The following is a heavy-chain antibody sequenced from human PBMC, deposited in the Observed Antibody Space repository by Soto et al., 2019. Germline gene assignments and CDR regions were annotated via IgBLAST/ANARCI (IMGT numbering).Heavy chain of an antibody. CDR1: GGSISSGGYY. V-gene: IGHV4-31*03. J-gene: IGHJ4*02. CDR3: ATASYYYDSSGYLAGQIDY. CDR2: IYYSGST. Sequence: KPSETLSLTCTVSGGSISSGGYYWSWIRQHPGKGLEWIGYIYYSGSTYYNPSLKSRVTISVDTSKNQFSLKLSSVTAADTAVYYCATASYYYDSSGYLAGQIDYWGQGTLVTVSS. D-gene: IGHD3-22*01.